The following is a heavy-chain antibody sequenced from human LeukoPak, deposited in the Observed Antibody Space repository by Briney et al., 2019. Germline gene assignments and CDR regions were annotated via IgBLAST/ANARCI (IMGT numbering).Heavy chain of an antibody. Sequence: GGSLRLSCAASGFTFSSYAMSWVRQAPGKGLEWVSAISGSGGSTYYADSVKGRFTISRDNSKNTLYLQMNSLRAEDTAVYYCAISKPYYDFWSGYLTTFDYWGQGTPVTVSS. D-gene: IGHD3-3*01. V-gene: IGHV3-23*01. CDR3: AISKPYYDFWSGYLTTFDY. CDR1: GFTFSSYA. CDR2: ISGSGGST. J-gene: IGHJ4*02.